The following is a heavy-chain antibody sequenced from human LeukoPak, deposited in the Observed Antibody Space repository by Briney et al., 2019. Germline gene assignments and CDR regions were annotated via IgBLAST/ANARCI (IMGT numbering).Heavy chain of an antibody. D-gene: IGHD2-15*01. CDR2: INPNSGGT. Sequence: GASVKVSCKASGYTFTGYYMHWVRQAPGQGLEWMGWINPNSGGTNYAQKFQGRVTMTRDTSISTAYMELSRLRSDDTAVYYCARRRCSGGSCYPNSNWFDPWGQGTLVTVSP. J-gene: IGHJ5*02. CDR3: ARRRCSGGSCYPNSNWFDP. CDR1: GYTFTGYY. V-gene: IGHV1-2*02.